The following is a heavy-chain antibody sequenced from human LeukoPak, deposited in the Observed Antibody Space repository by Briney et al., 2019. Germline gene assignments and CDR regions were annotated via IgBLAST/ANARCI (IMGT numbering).Heavy chain of an antibody. Sequence: PSETLSLTCTVSGYSISSGYYWSWIRQPPGKGLEWIGYIYYSGSTNYNPSLKSRVTISVDTSKNQFSLKLSSVTAADTAVYYCARFPPYYYDSSGTEDWFDPWGQGTLVTVSS. CDR1: GYSISSGYY. CDR3: ARFPPYYYDSSGTEDWFDP. J-gene: IGHJ5*02. V-gene: IGHV4-61*01. D-gene: IGHD3-22*01. CDR2: IYYSGST.